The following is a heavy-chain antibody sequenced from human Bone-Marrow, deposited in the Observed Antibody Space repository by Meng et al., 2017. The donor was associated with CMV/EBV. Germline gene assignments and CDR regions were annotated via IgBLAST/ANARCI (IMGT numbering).Heavy chain of an antibody. D-gene: IGHD1-14*01. CDR2: IKYDGSEK. V-gene: IGHV3-7*01. CDR1: GFTFSSYW. J-gene: IGHJ4*02. Sequence: GGSLRLSCAASGFTFSSYWMSWVRQAPGKGLEWVANIKYDGSEKFYVDSVKGRFTISRDNAKNSLFLQMNSLRVDDTAVYYCGRNQVDFWGQGILVTVSS. CDR3: GRNQVDF.